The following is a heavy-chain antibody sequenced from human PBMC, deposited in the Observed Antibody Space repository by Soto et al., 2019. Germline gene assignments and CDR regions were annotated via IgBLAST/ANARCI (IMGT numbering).Heavy chain of an antibody. J-gene: IGHJ4*02. CDR3: AVSTYHVSGRPYDY. Sequence: EVQLLESGGDLVQPGGSLRLSCAASGFTFSDRAVTWVRQAPGKGLAWVSALTPRGFSTYYADSVRGRFTLSRDNSKNTVYLHLNSLSAEGTATHYCAVSTYHVSGRPYDYWGQGTLVTVSS. CDR2: LTPRGFST. V-gene: IGHV3-23*01. CDR1: GFTFSDRA. D-gene: IGHD3-10*01.